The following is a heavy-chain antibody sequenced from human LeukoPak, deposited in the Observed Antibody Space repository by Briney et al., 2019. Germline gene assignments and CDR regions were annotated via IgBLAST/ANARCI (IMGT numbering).Heavy chain of an antibody. J-gene: IGHJ3*02. V-gene: IGHV1-2*02. CDR3: ARSADPMIVVWYAFDI. CDR2: INPNSGGT. CDR1: GYTFTGYY. D-gene: IGHD3-22*01. Sequence: AAVSVSCKASGYTFTGYYMDWVRPAPGQGLEWMGWINPNSGGTNYAQKFQGRVTMTRDTSISTAYMELSRLRSDDTAVYYWARSADPMIVVWYAFDIWGQGTMVTVSS.